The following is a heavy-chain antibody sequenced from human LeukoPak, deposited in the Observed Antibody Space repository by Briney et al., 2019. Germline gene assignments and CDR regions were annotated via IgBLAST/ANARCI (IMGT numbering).Heavy chain of an antibody. V-gene: IGHV1-69*02. Sequence: SSVKVSCKASGGTFSSYTISWVRQAPGQGLEWMGRIIPILGIANYAQKFQGGVTITADKSTSTAYMELSSLRSEDTAVYCCARAESGYLYFDYWGQGTLVTVSS. CDR1: GGTFSSYT. J-gene: IGHJ4*02. D-gene: IGHD5-12*01. CDR2: IIPILGIA. CDR3: ARAESGYLYFDY.